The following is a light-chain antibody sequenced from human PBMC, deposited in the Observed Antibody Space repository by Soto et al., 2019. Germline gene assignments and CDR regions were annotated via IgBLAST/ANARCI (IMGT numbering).Light chain of an antibody. V-gene: IGLV2-14*03. J-gene: IGLJ3*02. CDR1: SGDVGAYHY. CDR2: DVF. Sequence: QSALTQPASVSGSPGQSVTLSCTGTSGDVGAYHYVSWYQQHPGKAPKLMIYDVFDRPSGISDRFSGSKSGNTASLTISGLQAEDEADYYCTSYTTSISWVFGGGTKLTVL. CDR3: TSYTTSISWV.